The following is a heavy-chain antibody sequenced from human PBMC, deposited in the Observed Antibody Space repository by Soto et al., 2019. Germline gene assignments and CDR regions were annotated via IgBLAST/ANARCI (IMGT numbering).Heavy chain of an antibody. V-gene: IGHV6-1*01. D-gene: IGHD5-18*01. CDR1: GGSGSSNSAA. CDR2: TYYRSKWYN. Sequence: SQTLTLIGRMSGGSGSSNSAAWNWFRQSPSRGLEWLGRTYYRSKWYNDYAVSVKSRITINPDTSKNQFSLQLNSVTPEDTAVYYCARDPSYREDTAMVGPNAFDIWGQGTMVTVSS. CDR3: ARDPSYREDTAMVGPNAFDI. J-gene: IGHJ3*02.